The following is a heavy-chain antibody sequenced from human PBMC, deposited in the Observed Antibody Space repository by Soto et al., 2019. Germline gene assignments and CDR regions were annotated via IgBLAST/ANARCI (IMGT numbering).Heavy chain of an antibody. J-gene: IGHJ4*02. D-gene: IGHD3-16*01. CDR3: AGDAGGGVTTAHLAA. V-gene: IGHV4-4*07. Sequence: SETLSLTCSVSGVSISSYFWSWIRQSAGEGLEWIGRIYGSGTTNYNPSVKSRVTMSVDTSKNQFSLKLKFVTAADTAVYYCAGDAGGGVTTAHLAAGGRGALHAVSS. CDR2: IYGSGTT. CDR1: GVSISSYF.